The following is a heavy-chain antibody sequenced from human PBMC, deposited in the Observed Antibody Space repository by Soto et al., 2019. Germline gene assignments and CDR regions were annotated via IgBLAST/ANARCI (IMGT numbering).Heavy chain of an antibody. Sequence: EVQLVQSGAEVKKPGESLKVSCKASGYSFNIYWIGWVRQLPGKGLEWMGVVYPDDSDTLYSPSFQCQVTISVDKSISTAYLQWSSLKASDTAMYYCARRVDSNSPGGGLDVWGQGTTVTVSS. CDR3: ARRVDSNSPGGGLDV. D-gene: IGHD3-22*01. V-gene: IGHV5-51*03. CDR1: GYSFNIYW. J-gene: IGHJ6*02. CDR2: VYPDDSDT.